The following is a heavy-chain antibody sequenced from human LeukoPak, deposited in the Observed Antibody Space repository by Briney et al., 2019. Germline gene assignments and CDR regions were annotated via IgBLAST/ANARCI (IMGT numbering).Heavy chain of an antibody. CDR2: ISTYNGNT. CDR3: ARDLTIAAAGTYGY. J-gene: IGHJ4*02. V-gene: IGHV1-18*01. Sequence: GSSVKVSCKTSGYTFTSYGVSGVRQAPGQGLEWMGWISTYNGNTNYAQNFQGRVTMTTDTSTSTAYMALRSLRSDDTAVYYCARDLTIAAAGTYGYWGQGTLVTVSS. D-gene: IGHD6-13*01. CDR1: GYTFTSYG.